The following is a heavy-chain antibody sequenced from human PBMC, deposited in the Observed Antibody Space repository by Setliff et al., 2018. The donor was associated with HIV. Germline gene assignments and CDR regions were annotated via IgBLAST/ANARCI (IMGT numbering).Heavy chain of an antibody. Sequence: SETLSLTCTVSGGSISIGSYYWSWIRQPAGKGLEWIGRIYTSGSTNYNPSLKSRVTISVDTSKNQVSLKVSSVTAADTAVYYCARGHGVYSGSYLAVYFDYWGQGTLVTVSS. V-gene: IGHV4-61*02. CDR3: ARGHGVYSGSYLAVYFDY. J-gene: IGHJ4*02. D-gene: IGHD1-26*01. CDR1: GGSISIGSYY. CDR2: IYTSGST.